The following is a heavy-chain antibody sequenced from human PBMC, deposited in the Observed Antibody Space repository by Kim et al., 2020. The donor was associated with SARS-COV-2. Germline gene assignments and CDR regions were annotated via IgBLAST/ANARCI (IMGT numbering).Heavy chain of an antibody. D-gene: IGHD6-13*01. CDR3: AKTGQLDY. Sequence: GAANYYADSVGGRFTISRDNSKNTLSLQMNSLRAEDTALYYCAKTGQLDYWGQGTLVTVSS. V-gene: IGHV3-23*01. CDR2: GAAN. J-gene: IGHJ4*02.